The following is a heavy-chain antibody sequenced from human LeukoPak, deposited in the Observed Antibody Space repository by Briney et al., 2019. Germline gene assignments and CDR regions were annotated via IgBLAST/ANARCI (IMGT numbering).Heavy chain of an antibody. CDR2: INHSGST. CDR3: ARRYCSSTSCYVRRENAFDI. J-gene: IGHJ3*02. CDR1: GGSFSGYY. V-gene: IGHV4-34*01. D-gene: IGHD2-2*01. Sequence: SETLSLTCAVYGGSFSGYYWSWIRQPPGKGLEWFGEINHSGSTNYNPSLKSRVTIPVDTSKNQFSLKLSSVTAADTAVYYCARRYCSSTSCYVRRENAFDIWGQGTMVTVSS.